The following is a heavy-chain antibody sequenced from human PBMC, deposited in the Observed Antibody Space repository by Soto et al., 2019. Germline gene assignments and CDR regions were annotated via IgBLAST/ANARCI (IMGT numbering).Heavy chain of an antibody. D-gene: IGHD3-10*01. CDR1: GCSITGGTYH. J-gene: IGHJ3*02. V-gene: IGHV4-39*01. CDR3: ARHANRNYYDAFDI. CDR2: IYYSGST. Sequence: PSETLSLTCTFSGCSITGGTYHWDWIRQPPGKGLEWIGSIYYSGSTDSNPSLKSRATISVDTSKNQFSLKLTSVTAADTAVYYCARHANRNYYDAFDIWGQGTMVTVSS.